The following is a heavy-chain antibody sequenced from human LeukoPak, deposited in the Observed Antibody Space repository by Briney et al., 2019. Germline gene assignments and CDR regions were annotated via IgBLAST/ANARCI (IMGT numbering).Heavy chain of an antibody. V-gene: IGHV4-30-4*01. CDR1: GGSFSGYY. Sequence: SETLSLTCAVYGGSFSGYYWSWIRQPPGKGLEWIGYIYYSGSTYYNPSLKSRVTISVDTSKNQFSLKLSSVTAADTAVYYCARSLGGDANRFDYWGQGTLVTVSS. D-gene: IGHD7-27*01. CDR2: IYYSGST. CDR3: ARSLGGDANRFDY. J-gene: IGHJ4*02.